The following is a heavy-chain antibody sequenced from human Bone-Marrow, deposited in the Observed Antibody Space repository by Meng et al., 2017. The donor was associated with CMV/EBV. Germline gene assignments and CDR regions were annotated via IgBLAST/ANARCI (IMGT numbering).Heavy chain of an antibody. D-gene: IGHD3-3*01. Sequence: ASVKVSCKTSGFTFSDYHMHWVRQAPGQGLEWMGWISAYNGNTNYAQKLQGRVTMTTDTSTSTAYMELRSLRSDDTAVYYCARRTIFGVEQNWGQGTLVTVSS. J-gene: IGHJ4*02. CDR3: ARRTIFGVEQN. V-gene: IGHV1-18*04. CDR2: ISAYNGNT. CDR1: GFTFSDYH.